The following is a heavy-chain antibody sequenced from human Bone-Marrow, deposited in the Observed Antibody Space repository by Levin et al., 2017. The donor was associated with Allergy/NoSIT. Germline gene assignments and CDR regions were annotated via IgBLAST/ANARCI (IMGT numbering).Heavy chain of an antibody. CDR1: GFTFGDFA. CDR3: TRDRRVGNCARTTCPKTNDY. Sequence: GESLKISCTTSGFTFGDFAMSWFRQAPGKGLEWVGFIRSKVYNEAAEYAASVKGRFTISRDDSKSVAYLHMNNLNTEDTAVYYCTRDRRVGNCARTTCPKTNDYWGQGTLVTVSS. D-gene: IGHD2-2*01. CDR2: IRSKVYNEAA. V-gene: IGHV3-49*03. J-gene: IGHJ4*02.